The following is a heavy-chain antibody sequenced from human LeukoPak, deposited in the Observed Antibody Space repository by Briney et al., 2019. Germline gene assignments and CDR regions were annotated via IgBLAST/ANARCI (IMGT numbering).Heavy chain of an antibody. CDR1: GGSFSGYY. J-gene: IGHJ4*02. CDR2: INHSGST. V-gene: IGHV4-34*01. CDR3: ARTREEYSNSYYTQRDY. Sequence: SETLSLTCAVYGGSFSGYYWSWIRQPPGKGLEWIGEINHSGSTNYNPSLKSRVTISVDTSKNQFSLKLNSVTAADTAVYYCARTREEYSNSYYTQRDYWGQGTLVTVTS. D-gene: IGHD6-13*01.